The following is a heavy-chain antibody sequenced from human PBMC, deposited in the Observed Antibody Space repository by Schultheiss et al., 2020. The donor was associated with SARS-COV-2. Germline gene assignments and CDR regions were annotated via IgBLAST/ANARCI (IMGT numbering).Heavy chain of an antibody. CDR3: ARGRTIFGVVTGGGYFDY. CDR2: IYTSGST. D-gene: IGHD3-3*01. J-gene: IGHJ4*02. Sequence: SETLSLTCTVSGGSISSYYWSWIRQPAGKGLEWIGRIYTSGSTNYNPSLKSRVTMSVDTSKNQFSLKLSSVTAADTAVYYCARGRTIFGVVTGGGYFDYWGQGTLVTVSS. CDR1: GGSISSYY. V-gene: IGHV4-4*07.